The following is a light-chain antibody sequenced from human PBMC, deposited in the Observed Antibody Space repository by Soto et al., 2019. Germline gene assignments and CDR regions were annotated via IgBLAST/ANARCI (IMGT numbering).Light chain of an antibody. CDR3: QQYNNWPWT. CDR1: QSVSSSY. CDR2: GAS. V-gene: IGKV3-20*01. J-gene: IGKJ1*01. Sequence: EIVLTQSPGTLSLSPGERATLPCRASQSVSSSYLAWYQQKPGQAPRLLIYGASSRATGIPDRFSGSGSGTDFTLTSSRLEPEDFAVYYCQQYNNWPWTFGQGTKVDIK.